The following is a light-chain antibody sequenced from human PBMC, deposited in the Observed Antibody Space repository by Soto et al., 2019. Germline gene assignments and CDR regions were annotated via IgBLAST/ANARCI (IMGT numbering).Light chain of an antibody. CDR3: QQGHNWPLT. J-gene: IGKJ2*01. CDR2: SAS. CDR1: QSISTE. V-gene: IGKV3-15*01. Sequence: EIVMTQSPATLSVSPGERATLSCRASQSISTELAWYQQKPGQPPRLLIYSASTRATGVPARFTGSGSGSEFTLNIRGLQSEDVAVYYCQQGHNWPLTFGQGTRLEI.